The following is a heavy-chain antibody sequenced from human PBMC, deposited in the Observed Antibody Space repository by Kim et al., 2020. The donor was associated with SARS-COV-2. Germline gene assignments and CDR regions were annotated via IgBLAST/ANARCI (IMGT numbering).Heavy chain of an antibody. J-gene: IGHJ5*02. V-gene: IGHV3-30*02. Sequence: VKGRFTISRDNSKNTVYLQMNSLRVEDTAVYYGAKSRGTFRITMVQGVIAWGQGTLVTVSS. D-gene: IGHD3-10*01. CDR3: AKSRGTFRITMVQGVIA.